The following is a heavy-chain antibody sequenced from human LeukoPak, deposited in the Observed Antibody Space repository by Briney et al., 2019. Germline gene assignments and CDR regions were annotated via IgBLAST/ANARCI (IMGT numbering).Heavy chain of an antibody. J-gene: IGHJ6*02. D-gene: IGHD3-22*01. V-gene: IGHV4-59*01. CDR1: GGSMSPYH. Sequence: SETLSLTCTVSGGSMSPYHWGWIRQPPGKGLEWTGYIYYSGSTNYNPSLKSRVTISVDTSKNQFSLKLSSVTAADTAVYYCARADKPYYYYGMDVWGQGTTVTVSS. CDR3: ARADKPYYYYGMDV. CDR2: IYYSGST.